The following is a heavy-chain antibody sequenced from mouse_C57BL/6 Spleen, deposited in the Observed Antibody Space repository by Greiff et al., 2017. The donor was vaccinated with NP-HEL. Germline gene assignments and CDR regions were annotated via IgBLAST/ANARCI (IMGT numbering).Heavy chain of an antibody. CDR1: GFTFSDYG. D-gene: IGHD4-1*01. CDR3: ASNWDWYFDV. Sequence: EVKLVESGGGLVKPGGSLKLSCAASGFTFSDYGMHWVRQAPEKGLEWVAYISSGSSTIYYADTVKGRFTISRDNAKNTLFLQMTSLRSEDPAMYYCASNWDWYFDVWGTGTTVTVSS. V-gene: IGHV5-17*01. CDR2: ISSGSSTI. J-gene: IGHJ1*03.